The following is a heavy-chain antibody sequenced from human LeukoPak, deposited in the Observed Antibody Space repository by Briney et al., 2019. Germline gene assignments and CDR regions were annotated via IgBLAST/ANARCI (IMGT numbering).Heavy chain of an antibody. D-gene: IGHD2-2*01. Sequence: SETLSLTCTVSGGSISSYYWSWIRQPAGKGLEWIGRIYTSGSTNYNPSLKSRVTMSVDTSKNQFSLKLSSVTAADTAVYYCARLDIVVVPATAFDFWGQGTMVTVSS. J-gene: IGHJ3*01. V-gene: IGHV4-4*07. CDR1: GGSISSYY. CDR2: IYTSGST. CDR3: ARLDIVVVPATAFDF.